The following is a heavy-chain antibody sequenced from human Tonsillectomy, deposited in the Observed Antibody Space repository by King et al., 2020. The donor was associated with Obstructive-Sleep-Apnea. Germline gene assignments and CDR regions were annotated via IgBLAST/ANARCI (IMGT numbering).Heavy chain of an antibody. CDR1: GYTFTSYD. CDR3: ARNYYDSSGYYYDGGYFDY. J-gene: IGHJ4*02. Sequence: VQLVESGAEVKKPGASVKVSCKASGYTFTSYDINWVRQATGQGLEWMGWMNPNSGNTGYAQKFQGRVTMTRNTSISTAYMELSSLRSEDTAVYYCARNYYDSSGYYYDGGYFDYWGQGTLVTVSS. D-gene: IGHD3-22*01. CDR2: MNPNSGNT. V-gene: IGHV1-8*01.